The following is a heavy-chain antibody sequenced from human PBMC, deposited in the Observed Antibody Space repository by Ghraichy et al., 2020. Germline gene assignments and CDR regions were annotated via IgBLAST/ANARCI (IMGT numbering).Heavy chain of an antibody. Sequence: SETLSLTCAVYGGSFSGYYWSWIRQPPGKGLEWIGEINHSGSTNYNPSLKSRVTISVDTSKNQFSLKLSSVTAADTAVYYCAGSGGDYHLGPRRTYSKIRCLDYWGQGTLVTVSS. D-gene: IGHD2-21*02. V-gene: IGHV4-34*01. CDR3: AGSGGDYHLGPRRTYSKIRCLDY. CDR1: GGSFSGYY. CDR2: INHSGST. J-gene: IGHJ4*02.